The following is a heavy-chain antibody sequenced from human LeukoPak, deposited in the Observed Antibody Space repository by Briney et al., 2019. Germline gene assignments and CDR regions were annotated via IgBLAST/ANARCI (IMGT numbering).Heavy chain of an antibody. J-gene: IGHJ5*02. CDR1: GGSISSYY. V-gene: IGHV4-59*08. CDR2: IYYSGST. Sequence: SETLSLTCTVSGGSISSYYGSWIRQPPGKGLEWIGYIYYSGSTNYNPSLKSRVTISVDTSKNQFSLKLSSVTAADTAVYYCARVNTQGVPSPWGQGILVTVSS. CDR3: ARVNTQGVPSP. D-gene: IGHD2-15*01.